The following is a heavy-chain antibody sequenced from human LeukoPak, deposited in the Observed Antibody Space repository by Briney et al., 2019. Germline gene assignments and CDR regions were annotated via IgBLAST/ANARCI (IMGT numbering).Heavy chain of an antibody. CDR2: INPNSGGT. Sequence: GASVKVSCKASGYTFTGYYMHWVRQAPGQGLEWMGWINPNSGGTNYAQKLQGRVTMTRDTSISTAYMELSRLRSDDTAVYYCVRGLKRRAEKYSSSWYFNYWGQGTLVTVSS. V-gene: IGHV1-2*02. D-gene: IGHD6-13*01. J-gene: IGHJ4*02. CDR1: GYTFTGYY. CDR3: VRGLKRRAEKYSSSWYFNY.